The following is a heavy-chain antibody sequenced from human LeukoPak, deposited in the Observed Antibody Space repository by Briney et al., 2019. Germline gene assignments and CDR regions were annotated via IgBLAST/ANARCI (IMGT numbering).Heavy chain of an antibody. CDR1: GFTVSSNF. D-gene: IGHD3-10*01. J-gene: IGHJ4*02. CDR2: IYSSGDT. V-gene: IGHV3-53*01. Sequence: PGGSLRLSCAASGFTVSSNFMSWVRQAPGKGLEWVSVIYSSGDTYYADSAKGRFTISRDNSKNTLYLQMNSLRAEDTAVYYCARDSYYGSGSYYRYTFDYWGQGTLVTVSS. CDR3: ARDSYYGSGSYYRYTFDY.